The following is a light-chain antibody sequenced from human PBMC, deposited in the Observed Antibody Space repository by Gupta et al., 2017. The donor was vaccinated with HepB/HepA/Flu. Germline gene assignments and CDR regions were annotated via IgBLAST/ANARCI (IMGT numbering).Light chain of an antibody. Sequence: QSVLTQPPSVSGAPGQRVTLSCTGSSSNIGAGYDVHWYQQLPGTAPKLLIYGNSNRPSGVPDRFSGSKSGTSASLAITGLQAEDEADYYCQSYDSSLSGFLYVFGTGTKVTVL. CDR3: QSYDSSLSGFLYV. CDR2: GNS. CDR1: SSNIGAGYD. J-gene: IGLJ1*01. V-gene: IGLV1-40*01.